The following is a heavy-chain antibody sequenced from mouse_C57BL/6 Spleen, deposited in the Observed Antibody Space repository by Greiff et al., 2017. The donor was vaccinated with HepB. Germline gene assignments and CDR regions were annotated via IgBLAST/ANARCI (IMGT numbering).Heavy chain of an antibody. D-gene: IGHD1-1*01. CDR3: AKFGSITTVVADYAMDY. J-gene: IGHJ4*01. CDR2: IWGDGST. CDR1: GFSLTSYG. V-gene: IGHV2-3*01. Sequence: VKLMESGPGLVAPSQSLSITCTVSGFSLTSYGVSWVRQPPGKGLEWLGVIWGDGSTNYHSALISRLSISKDNSKSQVFLKLNSLQTDDTATYYCAKFGSITTVVADYAMDYWGQGTSVTVSS.